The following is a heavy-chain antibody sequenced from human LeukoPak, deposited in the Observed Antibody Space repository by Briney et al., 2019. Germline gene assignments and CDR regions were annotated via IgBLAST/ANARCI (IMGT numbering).Heavy chain of an antibody. Sequence: PGGSLRLSCAASGFTFSSYDMHWVRQATGKGLEWVSAIDTAADTYYPGSVKGRFTISRENAKNSLYLQMTSLRAGDTAVYYCARVGSDSRSSYFDYWGQGTLVTVSS. CDR1: GFTFSSYD. J-gene: IGHJ4*02. V-gene: IGHV3-13*01. CDR3: ARVGSDSRSSYFDY. CDR2: IDTAADT. D-gene: IGHD3-22*01.